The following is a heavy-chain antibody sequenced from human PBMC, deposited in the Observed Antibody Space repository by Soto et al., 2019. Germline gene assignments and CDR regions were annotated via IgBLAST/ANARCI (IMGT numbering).Heavy chain of an antibody. J-gene: IGHJ5*02. CDR1: GGSISSGGYS. V-gene: IGHV4-30-2*01. CDR2: IYHSGST. CDR3: ARVRITIGARHNRFAP. D-gene: IGHD3-3*01. Sequence: SETLSLTCAVSGGSISSGGYSWSWIRQPPGKGLEWIGYIYHSGSTYYNPSLKSRVTISVDRSKNQFSLKLSSVTAADTAVYYCARVRITIGARHNRFAPPAQGTLVIVSS.